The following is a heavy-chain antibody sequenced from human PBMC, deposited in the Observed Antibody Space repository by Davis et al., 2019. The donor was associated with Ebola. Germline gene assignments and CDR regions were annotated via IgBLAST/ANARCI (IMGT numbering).Heavy chain of an antibody. CDR2: INPSGGST. Sequence: AASVKVSCKASGYTFTSYYMHWVRQAPGQGLEWMGIINPSGGSTSYAQKFQGRVTMTRDTSTSTVYMELSSLRSEDTAVYYCARDPYSNYEGSYGMDVWGQGTTVTVSS. V-gene: IGHV1-46*01. D-gene: IGHD4-11*01. CDR3: ARDPYSNYEGSYGMDV. CDR1: GYTFTSYY. J-gene: IGHJ6*02.